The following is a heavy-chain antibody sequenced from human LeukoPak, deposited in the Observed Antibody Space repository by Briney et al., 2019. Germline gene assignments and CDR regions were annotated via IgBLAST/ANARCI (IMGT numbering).Heavy chain of an antibody. J-gene: IGHJ6*03. CDR1: GFTFSSYE. CDR2: ISSSGSTI. Sequence: GGSLRLSCAASGFTFSSYEMNWVRQAPGKGLEWVSYISSSGSTIYYADSVKGRFTISRDNAKNSLYLQMNSLRAEDTAVYYCAKASRSWYDPDVYDMGVGGKGTTVTVSS. V-gene: IGHV3-48*03. D-gene: IGHD6-13*01. CDR3: AKASRSWYDPDVYDMGV.